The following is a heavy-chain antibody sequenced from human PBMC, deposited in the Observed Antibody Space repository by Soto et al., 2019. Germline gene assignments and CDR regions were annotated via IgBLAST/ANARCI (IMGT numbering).Heavy chain of an antibody. CDR3: ARDTARAAAGTSYYYYYMDV. V-gene: IGHV3-66*01. J-gene: IGHJ6*03. Sequence: GGSLRLSCAASGFTVSSNYMSWVRQAPGKGLEWVSVIYSGGSTYYADSVKGRFTISRDNSKNTLYLQMNSLRAEDTAVYYCARDTARAAAGTSYYYYYMDVWGKGTTVTVS. CDR1: GFTVSSNY. CDR2: IYSGGST. D-gene: IGHD6-13*01.